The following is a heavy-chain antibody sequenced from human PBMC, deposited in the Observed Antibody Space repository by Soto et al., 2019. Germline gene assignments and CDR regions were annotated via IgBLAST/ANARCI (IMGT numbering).Heavy chain of an antibody. J-gene: IGHJ4*02. CDR1: GGSISSGDYY. CDR3: ARGGLYDILTGYYSPFDY. CDR2: IYYSGST. V-gene: IGHV4-30-4*01. Sequence: NPSETLSLTCTVSGGSISSGDYYWSWIRQPPGKGLEWIGYIYYSGSTYYNPSLKSRVTISVDTSKNQFSLKLSSVTAADTAVYYCARGGLYDILTGYYSPFDYWGQGTLVTVSS. D-gene: IGHD3-9*01.